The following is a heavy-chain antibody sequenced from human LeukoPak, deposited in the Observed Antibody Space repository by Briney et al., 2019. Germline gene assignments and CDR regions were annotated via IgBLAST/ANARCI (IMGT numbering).Heavy chain of an antibody. D-gene: IGHD2-21*02. V-gene: IGHV1-2*02. J-gene: IGHJ6*02. CDR2: INPASGDT. CDR1: GYTFTGYY. Sequence: ASVKVSCKASGYTFTGYYMHWVRQAPGQGLEWLGWINPASGDTNFAQIFQGRVSMTRDTSISTAYMELSRLRSDGTAVYYCARGSSLTALYYYYGLDVWGQGTTVTVSS. CDR3: ARGSSLTALYYYYGLDV.